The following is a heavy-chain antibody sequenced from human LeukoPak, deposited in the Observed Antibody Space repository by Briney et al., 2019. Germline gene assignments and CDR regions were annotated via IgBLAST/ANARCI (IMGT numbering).Heavy chain of an antibody. CDR1: GYSFTSYW. V-gene: IGHV5-51*01. D-gene: IGHD3-22*01. CDR2: IYPGDSDT. J-gene: IGHJ4*02. CDR3: ARHPVTKYYYDSSGYYSDY. Sequence: GESLKISCQGSGYSFTSYWIGWVRQMPGKGLEWMGIIYPGDSDTRYSPSFQGQVTISADKSISTAYLQWSSLKASDTAMYYCARHPVTKYYYDSSGYYSDYWGQGTLVTVSS.